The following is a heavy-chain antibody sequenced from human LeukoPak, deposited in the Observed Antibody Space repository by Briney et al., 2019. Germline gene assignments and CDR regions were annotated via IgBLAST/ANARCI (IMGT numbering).Heavy chain of an antibody. V-gene: IGHV4-34*01. Sequence: PSETLSLTCAVHGGSFSGYYWSWVRQPPGKGLEWIGEINQSGSTNYNPSLKSRVTISVDTSKNLFSLKLSSVTAADTAVYYCARADLRGYSGYDVDFDYWGQGTLVTVSS. J-gene: IGHJ4*02. CDR1: GGSFSGYY. D-gene: IGHD5-12*01. CDR3: ARADLRGYSGYDVDFDY. CDR2: INQSGST.